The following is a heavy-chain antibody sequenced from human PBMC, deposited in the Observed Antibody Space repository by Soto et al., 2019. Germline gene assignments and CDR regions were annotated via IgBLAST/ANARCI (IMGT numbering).Heavy chain of an antibody. CDR1: GGSMSSYY. CDR3: ARGQRFSDWLDT. J-gene: IGHJ5*02. Sequence: SETLSLTCTVSGGSMSSYYWTWIRQPAGKGLEWIGRVYSSGGTHYNPSLKSRVTISLDTSKNQFSLRLLSVTDADTAAYYCARGQRFSDWLDTWGQGTLVTVSS. D-gene: IGHD3-3*01. V-gene: IGHV4-4*07. CDR2: VYSSGGT.